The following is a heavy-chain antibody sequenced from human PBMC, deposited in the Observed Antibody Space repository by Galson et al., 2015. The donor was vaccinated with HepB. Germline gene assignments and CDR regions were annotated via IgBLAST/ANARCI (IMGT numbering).Heavy chain of an antibody. CDR3: ARVGYCSSTSCLGVFYYYYMDV. J-gene: IGHJ6*03. V-gene: IGHV1-69*13. CDR1: GGTFSSYA. D-gene: IGHD2-2*01. Sequence: SVKVSCKASGGTFSSYAISWVRQAPGQGLEWMGGIIPIFGTANYAQKFQGRVTITADESTSTAYMELSSLRSEDTAVYYCARVGYCSSTSCLGVFYYYYMDVWGKGTTVTVSS. CDR2: IIPIFGTA.